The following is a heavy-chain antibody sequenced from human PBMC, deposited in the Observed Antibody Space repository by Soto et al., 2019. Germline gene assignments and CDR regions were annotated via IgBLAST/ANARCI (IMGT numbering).Heavy chain of an antibody. CDR2: INHSGST. J-gene: IGHJ4*02. CDR3: ARHPPYGILDY. V-gene: IGHV4-34*01. D-gene: IGHD4-17*01. CDR1: GGSFSGYY. Sequence: PSETLSLTCAVYGGSFSGYYWSWIRQPPGKGLEWIGEINHSGSTNYNPSLKSRVTISVDTSKNQFSLKLSSVTAADTAVYYCARHPPYGILDYWGQGTLVTVSS.